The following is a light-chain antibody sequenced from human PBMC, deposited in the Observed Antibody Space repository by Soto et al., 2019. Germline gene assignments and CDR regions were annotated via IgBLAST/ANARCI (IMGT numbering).Light chain of an antibody. Sequence: ETVLTQSPATLSLSPGDRATLSCRASQSVSSSYLAWYQQKPGQAPRLLIYGASTRATGIPARFSGSGSGTEFTLTISRLEPEDFAVYYCQQYGSSRTFGQGTKVDIK. J-gene: IGKJ1*01. CDR2: GAS. V-gene: IGKV3-20*01. CDR3: QQYGSSRT. CDR1: QSVSSSY.